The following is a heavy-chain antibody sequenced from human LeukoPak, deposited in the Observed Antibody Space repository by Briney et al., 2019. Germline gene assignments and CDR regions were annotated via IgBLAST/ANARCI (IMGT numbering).Heavy chain of an antibody. V-gene: IGHV3-11*01. CDR1: GFTFSDYY. D-gene: IGHD2-21*01. CDR2: ISRSSGTI. CDR3: VREAKMTNIL. J-gene: IGHJ4*02. Sequence: NPGGSLRLSCAASGFTFSDYYMTWIRQAPGKGLEWVSHISRSSGTIYYADSVQGRFTVSRDNGKKSLHLQMSYLRAEDTAVYYCVREAKMTNILWGQGTLVTVSS.